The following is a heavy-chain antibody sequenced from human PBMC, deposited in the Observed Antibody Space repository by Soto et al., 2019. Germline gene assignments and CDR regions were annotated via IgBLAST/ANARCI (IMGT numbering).Heavy chain of an antibody. V-gene: IGHV1-69*13. CDR1: GGTFSSYA. CDR3: ARDCSSTSCYTENWFDP. CDR2: IIPIFGTA. Sequence: SVKVSCKASGGTFSSYAISWVRQAPGQGLEWMGGIIPIFGTANYAQKFQGRVTITADESTSTAYMELSSLRSEDTAVYYCARDCSSTSCYTENWFDPWGQGTLVTVSS. J-gene: IGHJ5*02. D-gene: IGHD2-2*02.